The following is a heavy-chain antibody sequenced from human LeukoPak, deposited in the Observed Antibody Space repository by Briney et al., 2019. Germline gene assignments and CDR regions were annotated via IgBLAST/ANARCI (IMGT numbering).Heavy chain of an antibody. V-gene: IGHV3-21*04. J-gene: IGHJ4*02. CDR1: GFTFSTYN. D-gene: IGHD3-3*01. CDR2: ISSSSSYI. Sequence: GGSLRLSCAASGFTFSTYNMNWVRQAPGKGLEWVSSISSSSSYIYYADSVKGRFTISRDNAKNSLYPQMNSLRAEDTAVYYCARVWDFWSGYYPRYFDYWGQGTLVTVSS. CDR3: ARVWDFWSGYYPRYFDY.